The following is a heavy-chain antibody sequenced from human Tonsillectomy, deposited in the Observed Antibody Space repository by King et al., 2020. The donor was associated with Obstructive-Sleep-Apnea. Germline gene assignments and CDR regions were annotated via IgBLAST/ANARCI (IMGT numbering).Heavy chain of an antibody. J-gene: IGHJ4*02. CDR3: VRDGYNVGFDY. Sequence: VQLVESGGGLVQPGGSLRLSCVASGFPLSRYWMHWVRQAPGGGLVWVSRINSDESTTSYADSVKGRFIVSRDNAQNTLYLQMNSLRGDDTAVYFCVRDGYNVGFDYWGQGALVTVSS. CDR2: INSDESTT. D-gene: IGHD5-24*01. V-gene: IGHV3-74*01. CDR1: GFPLSRYW.